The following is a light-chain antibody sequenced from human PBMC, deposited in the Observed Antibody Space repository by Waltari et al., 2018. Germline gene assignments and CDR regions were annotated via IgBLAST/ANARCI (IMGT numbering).Light chain of an antibody. CDR3: QHRST. CDR1: QSVSSSY. J-gene: IGKJ4*01. CDR2: GAS. V-gene: IGKV3-20*01. Sequence: EIVLTRAPGTLSLFPVVRATLSCRDSQSVSSSYLAWYQQKPGQAPWLLIYGASSRATDIPDRFSGSGSGTDFTLTISRLEPEDFAVYYCQHRSTFGGGTKVEIK.